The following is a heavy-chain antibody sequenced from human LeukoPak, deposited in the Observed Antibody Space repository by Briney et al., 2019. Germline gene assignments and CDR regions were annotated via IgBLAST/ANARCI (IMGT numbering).Heavy chain of an antibody. D-gene: IGHD2-2*01. CDR3: ARGYCSSTSCYLYYCYMDV. Sequence: ASVKVSCKASGYTFTSYDINWVRQATGQGLEWMGWMNPNSGNTGYAQKFQGRVTMTRNTSISTAYMELSSLRSEDTAVYYCARGYCSSTSCYLYYCYMDVWGKGTTVTVSS. J-gene: IGHJ6*03. V-gene: IGHV1-8*01. CDR2: MNPNSGNT. CDR1: GYTFTSYD.